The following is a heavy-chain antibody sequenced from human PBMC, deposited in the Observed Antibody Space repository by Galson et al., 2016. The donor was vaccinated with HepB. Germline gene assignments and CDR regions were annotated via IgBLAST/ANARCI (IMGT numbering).Heavy chain of an antibody. J-gene: IGHJ4*02. V-gene: IGHV5-51*01. CDR2: IYPGDSDT. CDR1: GYTFTNFW. CDR3: ARQDPASNF. Sequence: QSGAEVKKPGESLKISCKGSGYTFTNFWIAWVRQMPGKGLEWMGIIYPGDSDTRYSPSFQGQVTISADKSLNTAFLQWSSLKASDTAIYYCARQDPASNFWGQGTLVTVSS. D-gene: IGHD2-2*01.